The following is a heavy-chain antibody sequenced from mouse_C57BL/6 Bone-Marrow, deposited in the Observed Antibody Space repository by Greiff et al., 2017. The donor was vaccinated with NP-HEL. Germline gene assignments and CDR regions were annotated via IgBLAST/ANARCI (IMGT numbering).Heavy chain of an antibody. D-gene: IGHD2-5*01. J-gene: IGHJ4*01. CDR3: VRHLSNSLYYYAMDY. CDR2: IRSKSNNYAT. Sequence: DAGGGLVQPKGSLKLSCAASGFSFNTYAMNWVRQAPGKGLEWVARIRSKSNNYATYYADSVKDRFTISRDDSESMLYLQMNNLKTEDTAMYYCVRHLSNSLYYYAMDYWGQGTSVTVSS. CDR1: GFSFNTYA. V-gene: IGHV10-1*01.